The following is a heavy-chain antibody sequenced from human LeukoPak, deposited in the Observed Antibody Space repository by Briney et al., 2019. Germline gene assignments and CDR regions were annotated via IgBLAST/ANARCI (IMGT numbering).Heavy chain of an antibody. D-gene: IGHD5-18*01. V-gene: IGHV3-48*03. CDR1: GFTFSRYE. Sequence: GGSLRLSCAASGFTFSRYEMNWVRQAPGKGLEWVSYISASTTTTYYGDSVKGRFTISRDNAKNSLHLQMSSLGDEDTAIYYCAKATDTYGYLFDQWGQGTLVTVSS. CDR3: AKATDTYGYLFDQ. J-gene: IGHJ4*02. CDR2: ISASTTTT.